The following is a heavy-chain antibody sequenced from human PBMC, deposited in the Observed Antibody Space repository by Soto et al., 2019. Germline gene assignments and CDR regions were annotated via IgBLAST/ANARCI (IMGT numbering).Heavy chain of an antibody. J-gene: IGHJ4*02. CDR1: GFIFSSYS. Sequence: EVQLVESGGGLVKPGGSLRLSCAASGFIFSSYSMNWVRQAPGKGLEWVSSISSSSYIYYSDSVKSRFTISTENAKNSLYLQMNSLRAEDTAVYYCARDLGTGTTLYYWGQGTLVTVSS. V-gene: IGHV3-21*01. D-gene: IGHD1-1*01. CDR3: ARDLGTGTTLYY. CDR2: ISSSSYI.